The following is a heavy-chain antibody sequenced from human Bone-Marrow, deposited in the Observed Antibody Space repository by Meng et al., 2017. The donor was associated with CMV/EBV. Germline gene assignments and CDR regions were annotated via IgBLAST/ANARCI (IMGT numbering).Heavy chain of an antibody. Sequence: ASVKVSCKASGGTFSSYTISWVRQAIGQELEWMGWMNPNSGNTGYAQKFQGRVTMTRNTSISTAYMELSSLRSEDTAVYYCASVGSSGLGREWGQGTLVTVSS. CDR1: GGTFSSYT. CDR3: ASVGSSGLGRE. V-gene: IGHV1-8*02. J-gene: IGHJ4*02. D-gene: IGHD6-6*01. CDR2: MNPNSGNT.